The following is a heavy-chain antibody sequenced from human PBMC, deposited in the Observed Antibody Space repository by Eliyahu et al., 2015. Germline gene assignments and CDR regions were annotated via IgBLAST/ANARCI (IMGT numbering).Heavy chain of an antibody. CDR1: XXSISSRSYY. J-gene: IGHJ6*04. Sequence: QLQLQESGPGLVKPSETLSLTCTVSXXSISSRSYYWGWIRQPPGKGLEWIGSIYYSGSTYYNPSLKSRVTISVDTSKNQFSLKLSSVTAADTAVYYCARHGNFWGYYYYGMDVWGKGTTVTVSS. CDR2: IYYSGST. V-gene: IGHV4-39*01. D-gene: IGHD3-16*01. CDR3: ARHGNFWGYYYYGMDV.